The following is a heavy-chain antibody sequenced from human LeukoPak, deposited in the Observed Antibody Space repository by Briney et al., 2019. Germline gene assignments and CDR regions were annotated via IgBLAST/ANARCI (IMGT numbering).Heavy chain of an antibody. CDR1: GGSFSGYY. CDR3: ARSAQAVTTTSDGMDV. D-gene: IGHD4-17*01. CDR2: INHSGST. V-gene: IGHV4-34*01. J-gene: IGHJ6*02. Sequence: SETLSLTCAVYGGSFSGYYWSWIRQPPGKRLEWIGEINHSGSTNYNPSLKSRVTISVDTSKNQFSLKLSSVTAADTAVYYCARSAQAVTTTSDGMDVWGQGTTVTVSS.